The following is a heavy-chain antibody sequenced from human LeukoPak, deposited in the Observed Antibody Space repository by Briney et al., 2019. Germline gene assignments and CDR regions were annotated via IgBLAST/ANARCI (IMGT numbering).Heavy chain of an antibody. CDR3: AKGTYYYDSSGCYSNYYYYMDV. V-gene: IGHV3-9*01. CDR2: ISWNSGSI. CDR1: GFTFDDYA. J-gene: IGHJ6*03. D-gene: IGHD3-22*01. Sequence: PGRSLRLSCAASGFTFDDYAMHWVRQAPGKGLEWVSGISWNSGSIGYADSVKGRFTISRDNAKNSLYLQMNSLRAEDTALYYCAKGTYYYDSSGCYSNYYYYMDVWGKGTTVTVSS.